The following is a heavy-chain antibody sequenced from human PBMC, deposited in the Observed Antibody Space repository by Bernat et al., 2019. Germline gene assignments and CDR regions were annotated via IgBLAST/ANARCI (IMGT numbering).Heavy chain of an antibody. V-gene: IGHV4-39*01. CDR3: ANHFPRNSYGYFLGSSGHDY. CDR2: IYYSGST. CDR1: GGSISSSSYY. Sequence: QLQLQESGPGLVKPSETLSLTCTVSGGSISSSSYYWGWIRQPPGKGLEWIGSIYYSGSTYYNPSLKSRVTISVDTSKNQFSLKLSSVTAADTAVYYCANHFPRNSYGYFLGSSGHDYWGQGTLVTVSS. J-gene: IGHJ4*02. D-gene: IGHD5-18*01.